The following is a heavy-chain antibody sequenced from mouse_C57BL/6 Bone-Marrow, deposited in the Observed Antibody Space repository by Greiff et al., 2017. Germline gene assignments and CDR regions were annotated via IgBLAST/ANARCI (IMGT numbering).Heavy chain of an antibody. D-gene: IGHD2-3*01. J-gene: IGHJ2*02. CDR1: GYSITSGYY. CDR2: ISYDGSI. Sequence: EVQVVESGPGLVKPSQSLSLTCSVTGYSITSGYYWNWIRPFPGNKLEWMGYISYDGSINYNPSLKNRISITSDTSKNQFFLKLNSVTTEDTATXYCERGDGYVLFDYWGQGTSLTVSS. V-gene: IGHV3-6*01. CDR3: ERGDGYVLFDY.